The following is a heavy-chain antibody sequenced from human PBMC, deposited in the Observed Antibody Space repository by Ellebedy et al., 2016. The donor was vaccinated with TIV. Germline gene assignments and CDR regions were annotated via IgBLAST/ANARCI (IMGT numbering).Heavy chain of an antibody. D-gene: IGHD6-13*01. CDR1: GFSFSNYA. Sequence: PGGSLRLSCTASGFSFSNYAMNWVRQAPGKGLEWVSTLSVSGGSTYYAVSVDGRFTISRDNAKNTLYLQMNTLRAEDTAVYYCAKAQTRDSTWGLYYFDYWGQGTLVTVSS. V-gene: IGHV3-23*01. CDR2: LSVSGGST. CDR3: AKAQTRDSTWGLYYFDY. J-gene: IGHJ4*02.